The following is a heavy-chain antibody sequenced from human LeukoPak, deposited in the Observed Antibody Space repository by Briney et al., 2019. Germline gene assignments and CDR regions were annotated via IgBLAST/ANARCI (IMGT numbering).Heavy chain of an antibody. CDR1: GFTFSSYA. CDR3: ARDGSGSYYKFDY. Sequence: GRSLRLSCAASGFTFSSYAMHWVRQAPGKGLEWVAVISYDGSNKYYADSVKGRFTISRDNSKNTLYLQMNNLRAEDTAVYYCARDGSGSYYKFDYRGQGTLVTVSS. V-gene: IGHV3-30-3*01. D-gene: IGHD3-10*01. J-gene: IGHJ4*02. CDR2: ISYDGSNK.